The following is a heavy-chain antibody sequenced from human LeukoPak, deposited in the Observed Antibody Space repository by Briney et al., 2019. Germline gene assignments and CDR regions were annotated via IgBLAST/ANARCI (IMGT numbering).Heavy chain of an antibody. CDR2: LYNSGST. J-gene: IGHJ4*02. CDR3: GGGDCGYCDY. V-gene: IGHV4-59*01. D-gene: IGHD2-21*02. CDR1: GPSISSSY. Sequence: PSQTLSLTCPVSGPSISSSYWRWIRQPPGKGLEWIEGHLYNSGSTNYNPSLKSRATISVDKSKNQLSLNLNSVIATHTAVYYCGGGDCGYCDYWGEGIPVTVSS.